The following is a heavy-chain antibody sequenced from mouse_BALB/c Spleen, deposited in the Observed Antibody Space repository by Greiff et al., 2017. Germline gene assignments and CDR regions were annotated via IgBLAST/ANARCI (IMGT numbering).Heavy chain of an antibody. Sequence: QVQLQQPGAELVKPGASVKLSCKASGYTFTSYWMHWVKQRPGQGLEWIGEINPSNGRTNYNEKFKSKATLTVDKSSSTAYMQLSSLTSEDSAVYYCARWLLLWRAMDYWGQGTSVTVSS. CDR3: ARWLLLWRAMDY. D-gene: IGHD2-1*01. CDR1: GYTFTSYW. V-gene: IGHV1S81*02. CDR2: INPSNGRT. J-gene: IGHJ4*01.